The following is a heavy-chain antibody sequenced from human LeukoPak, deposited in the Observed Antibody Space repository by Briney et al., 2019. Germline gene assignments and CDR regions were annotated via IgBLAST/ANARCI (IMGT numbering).Heavy chain of an antibody. CDR3: ARGSRGGSRGIVGKPFDY. CDR1: GGTFSSYA. D-gene: IGHD1-26*01. J-gene: IGHJ4*02. CDR2: IIPIFGTA. Sequence: ASVKVSCKASGGTFSSYAISWVRQAPGQGLEWMGGIIPIFGTANYAQKFQGRVTITADKSTSTAYMELSSLRSEDTAVYYCARGSRGGSRGIVGKPFDYWGQGTLVTVSS. V-gene: IGHV1-69*06.